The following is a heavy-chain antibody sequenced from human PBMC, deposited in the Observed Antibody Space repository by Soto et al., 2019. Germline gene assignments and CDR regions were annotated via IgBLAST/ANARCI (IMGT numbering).Heavy chain of an antibody. CDR3: VRQAKLTTVTANVGYSYGLDV. D-gene: IGHD4-4*01. CDR2: MSGSGSGT. Sequence: DVQLLESGGGLVQPGGSLRLSCAASGFRFSTYDMSWVRQAPGKGLEWVSVMSGSGSGTYYADSVKGRFTISRDNSKKALYLQMNSLRAEDTAVYYCVRQAKLTTVTANVGYSYGLDVWGQGTTVTVSS. CDR1: GFRFSTYD. V-gene: IGHV3-23*01. J-gene: IGHJ6*02.